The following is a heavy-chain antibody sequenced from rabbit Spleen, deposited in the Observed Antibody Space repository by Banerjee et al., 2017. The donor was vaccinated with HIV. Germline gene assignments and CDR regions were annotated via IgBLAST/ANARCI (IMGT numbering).Heavy chain of an antibody. CDR3: ARDLTDAIGWNFGW. CDR2: AYAGSSDRT. CDR1: GFSFSEFSFNSGYD. V-gene: IGHV1S40*01. D-gene: IGHD4-1*01. J-gene: IGHJ3*01. Sequence: QSLEESGGGLVKPGASLTLTCKASGFSFSEFSFNSGYDMCWVRQAPGKGLEWVACAYAGSSDRTYSASWAKGRFTISKTSSTTVTLQMTSLTAADTATYFCARDLTDAIGWNFGWWGQGTLVTVS.